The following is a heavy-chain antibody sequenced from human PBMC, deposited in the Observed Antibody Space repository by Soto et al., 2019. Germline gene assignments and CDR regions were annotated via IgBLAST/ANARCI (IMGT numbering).Heavy chain of an antibody. Sequence: EVQLVESGGGLVKPGGSLRLSCAASGFTFSRDTMNWVRQAPGKGLEWVSSISGNSIYTYYADSLKGRFTISRDNAKSSLLLKMNSLRAEDRAVYSCARVTSNDSNASHHWYFDLWGRGTLVTVSS. V-gene: IGHV3-21*01. CDR1: GFTFSRDT. J-gene: IGHJ2*01. CDR3: ARVTSNDSNASHHWYFDL. CDR2: ISGNSIYT. D-gene: IGHD3-22*01.